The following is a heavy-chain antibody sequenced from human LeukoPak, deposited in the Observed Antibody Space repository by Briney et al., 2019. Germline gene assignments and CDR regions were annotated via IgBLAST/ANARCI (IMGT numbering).Heavy chain of an antibody. CDR3: ARDGKWLPKYYFDY. J-gene: IGHJ4*02. V-gene: IGHV3-33*01. CDR1: GFTFSSYG. D-gene: IGHD5-12*01. Sequence: PGGSLRLSCAASGFTFSSYGMHWVRQAPGKGLEWVAVIWYDGSNKYYADSVKGRFTISRDNSKNTLYLQTNSLRAEDTAVYYCARDGKWLPKYYFDYWGQGTLVTVSS. CDR2: IWYDGSNK.